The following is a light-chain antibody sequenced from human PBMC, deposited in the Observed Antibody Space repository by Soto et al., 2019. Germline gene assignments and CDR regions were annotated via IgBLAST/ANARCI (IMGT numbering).Light chain of an antibody. J-gene: IGKJ4*01. CDR1: QSVSSY. CDR2: DAS. V-gene: IGKV3-11*01. Sequence: EIVLTQSPATLSLSPGERATLSCRASQSVSSYLAWYQQKPGQAPRLLIYDASNRATGIPARFSGSGSGTDFTLTISRLEPEDFAVYYCQQRSNWPPLTFGGGTTLEIK. CDR3: QQRSNWPPLT.